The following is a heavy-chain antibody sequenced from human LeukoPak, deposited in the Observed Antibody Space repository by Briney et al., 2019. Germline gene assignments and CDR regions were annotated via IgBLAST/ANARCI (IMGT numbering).Heavy chain of an antibody. CDR3: ARASRRWVLRYFDPPAPRDNWFDP. D-gene: IGHD3-9*01. CDR2: IWYDGSNK. J-gene: IGHJ5*02. V-gene: IGHV3-33*01. CDR1: GFTFNTYG. Sequence: PAGGSLRLSCAAAGFTFNTYGMHWLRQAPDKGLEWVALIWYDGSNKYYADSVKGRFTISRDNSRDTLFLQMNSLRVEDSAVYYCARASRRWVLRYFDPPAPRDNWFDPWGQGTLVTVSS.